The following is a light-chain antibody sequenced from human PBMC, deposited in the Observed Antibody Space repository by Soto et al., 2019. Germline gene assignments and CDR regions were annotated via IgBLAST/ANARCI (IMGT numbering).Light chain of an antibody. J-gene: IGLJ2*01. CDR1: SSDVGGYNY. CDR3: SSYTTSSTLVV. CDR2: EVS. Sequence: QSVLTHPASVSGSPGQSITISCTGTSSDVGGYNYVSWYQQHPGKAPKLMIYEVSHRPSVVSDRFSGSKSGNTASLTISGLQAEDEADYYCSSYTTSSTLVVFGGGTQLTVL. V-gene: IGLV2-14*01.